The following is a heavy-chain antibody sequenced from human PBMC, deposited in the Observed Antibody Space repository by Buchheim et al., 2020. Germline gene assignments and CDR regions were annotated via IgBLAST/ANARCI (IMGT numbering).Heavy chain of an antibody. CDR2: VYHGGSN. Sequence: QVQLQESGPGLVKPSGTLSLTCTVSGGSITSHSWWSWVRQPPGTGLEWIGEVYHGGSNNYDPSLQSRVTISVDKSKNQFSLKLSSVTAADTAVYYCASHIIILGNRGFDFWGQG. V-gene: IGHV4-4*02. CDR3: ASHIIILGNRGFDF. CDR1: GGSITSHSW. J-gene: IGHJ4*02. D-gene: IGHD1-26*01.